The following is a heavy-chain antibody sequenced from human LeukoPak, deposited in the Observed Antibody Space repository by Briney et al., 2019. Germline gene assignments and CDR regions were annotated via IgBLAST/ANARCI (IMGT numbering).Heavy chain of an antibody. CDR2: IKPDSGSS. Sequence: ASVKVSCKASGYTFTAYYIHWLRQAPGQGPEWMGWIKPDSGSSHYAQKFQGRVTMTRDTSGNSAYMDLTSLKSDDTALYYCARARVPIAVAGLYYFDYWGQGALVTVSS. CDR1: GYTFTAYY. D-gene: IGHD6-19*01. J-gene: IGHJ4*02. V-gene: IGHV1-2*02. CDR3: ARARVPIAVAGLYYFDY.